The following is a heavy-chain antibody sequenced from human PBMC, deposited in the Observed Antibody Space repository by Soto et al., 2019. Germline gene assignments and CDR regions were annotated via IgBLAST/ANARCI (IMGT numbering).Heavy chain of an antibody. D-gene: IGHD3-10*01. J-gene: IGHJ5*02. Sequence: QITLKESGPTLVKPTQTLTLTCTFSGFSLSTSGVGVGWIRQPPGKALEWLALIYWDDDKRYSPSLKSRLTITKDTSKNQVVLTMTNMDPVDTATYYCARTYYYGSGSYYNRINWFDPWGQGTLVTASS. CDR3: ARTYYYGSGSYYNRINWFDP. CDR2: IYWDDDK. CDR1: GFSLSTSGVG. V-gene: IGHV2-5*02.